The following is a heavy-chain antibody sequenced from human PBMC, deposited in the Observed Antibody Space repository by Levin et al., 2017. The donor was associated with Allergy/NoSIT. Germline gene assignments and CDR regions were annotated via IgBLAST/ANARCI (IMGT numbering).Heavy chain of an antibody. V-gene: IGHV3-30-3*01. Sequence: GGSLRLSCAASGFTFSSYAMHWVRQAPGKGLEWVAVMSYDASNQYYADSVKGRFTISRDNSKNTLYLQMNSLRAEDTAVYYCASGRGYTYGYRHFDYWGQGTLVTVSS. D-gene: IGHD5-18*01. J-gene: IGHJ4*02. CDR2: MSYDASNQ. CDR1: GFTFSSYA. CDR3: ASGRGYTYGYRHFDY.